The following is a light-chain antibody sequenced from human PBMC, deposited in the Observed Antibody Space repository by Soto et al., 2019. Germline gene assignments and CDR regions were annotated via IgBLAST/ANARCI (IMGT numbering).Light chain of an antibody. J-gene: IGLJ1*01. CDR2: GVT. Sequence: QSVLTQPTTVSGSPGQSITISCTGNHNDIGTYDYVSWYQQHPDRAPRPLIHGVTTRPSRISDRFSASKSGLTDSLTISGLQPEDEADYYCSSFTSNRIYVFGPGTKVTVL. CDR3: SSFTSNRIYV. CDR1: HNDIGTYDY. V-gene: IGLV2-14*03.